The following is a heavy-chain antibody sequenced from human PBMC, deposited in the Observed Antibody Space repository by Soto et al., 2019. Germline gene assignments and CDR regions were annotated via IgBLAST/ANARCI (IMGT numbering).Heavy chain of an antibody. CDR2: ISSFNGNT. CDR3: ARDSGAEVVAPPEARYMDV. V-gene: IGHV1-18*01. D-gene: IGHD6-25*01. Sequence: QVNLVQSGAEVKRPGASVKISCKASGFTFTNYGFSWVRLAPGQGLEWLGWISSFNGNTNYPQKNQGRITMTTDTSTTTVYMELRSLTPDDTAVYFCARDSGAEVVAPPEARYMDVWGKGTTVTVS. CDR1: GFTFTNYG. J-gene: IGHJ6*03.